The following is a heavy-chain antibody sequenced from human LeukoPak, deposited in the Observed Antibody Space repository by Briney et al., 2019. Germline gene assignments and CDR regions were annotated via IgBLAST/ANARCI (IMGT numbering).Heavy chain of an antibody. J-gene: IGHJ4*02. Sequence: GGSLGLSCTASGFAFSTYWMFWVRQAPGKGLVWVSQINPEGASTTYGDPAKGRFTASRDNAKNALHLQMNSLRVDDTAVYYCARGTAITAGIDFWGQGTLVTVSS. CDR2: INPEGAST. CDR3: ARGTAITAGIDF. CDR1: GFAFSTYW. V-gene: IGHV3-74*01. D-gene: IGHD1-14*01.